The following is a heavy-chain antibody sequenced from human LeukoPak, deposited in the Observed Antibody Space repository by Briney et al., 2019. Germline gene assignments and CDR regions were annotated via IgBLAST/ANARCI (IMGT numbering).Heavy chain of an antibody. V-gene: IGHV3-20*04. Sequence: GGSLRLSCAASGFTFDDYGMSWVRQAPGKGLEWVSGINWNGGSTGYADSVKGRFTISRDNAKNSLYLQMNSLRAEDTAVYYCASQTNYDILTGYYNPYVDYWGQGTLVTVSS. CDR3: ASQTNYDILTGYYNPYVDY. CDR2: INWNGGST. D-gene: IGHD3-9*01. J-gene: IGHJ4*02. CDR1: GFTFDDYG.